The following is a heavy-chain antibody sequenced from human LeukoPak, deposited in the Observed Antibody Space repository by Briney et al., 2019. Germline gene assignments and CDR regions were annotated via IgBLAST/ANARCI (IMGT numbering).Heavy chain of an antibody. CDR1: GFTVSSNY. Sequence: PGGSLRLSCAASGFTVSSNYMSWVRQAPGKGLEWVSVIYSGGSTYYADSVKGRFTISRDNSKNTLYLQMNSLRAEDTAVYYCARDLTVDSGSYVQHWGQGTLVTVSS. V-gene: IGHV3-53*01. D-gene: IGHD1-26*01. CDR2: IYSGGST. J-gene: IGHJ1*01. CDR3: ARDLTVDSGSYVQH.